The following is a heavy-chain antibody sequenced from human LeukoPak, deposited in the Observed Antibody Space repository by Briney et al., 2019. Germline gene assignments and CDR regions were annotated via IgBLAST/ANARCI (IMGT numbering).Heavy chain of an antibody. D-gene: IGHD3-22*01. CDR1: GYTFTSYY. CDR2: INPSGGST. J-gene: IGHJ4*02. Sequence: ASVKDSCKASGYTFTSYYMHWVRQAPGQGLEWMGIINPSGGSTSYAQKFQGRVTMTRDTSTSAVYMELSSLRSEDTAVYYCARDRGYYDSSGYYYGIFDYWGQGTLVTVSS. CDR3: ARDRGYYDSSGYYYGIFDY. V-gene: IGHV1-46*01.